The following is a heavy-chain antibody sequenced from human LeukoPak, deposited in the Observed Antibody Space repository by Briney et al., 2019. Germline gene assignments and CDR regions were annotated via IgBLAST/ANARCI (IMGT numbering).Heavy chain of an antibody. V-gene: IGHV1-69*01. CDR3: AKQLGYCSDGSCYFPY. CDR1: GGTFSSYA. CDR2: IIPIFGTA. Sequence: SVTVSCTASGGTFSSYAISWVRQAPGQGLEWMGGIIPIFGTANYAQKFQGRVTITAVESTSTAYMELNSLRAEDTAVYYCAKQLGYCSDGSCYFPYWGQGTLVTVSS. J-gene: IGHJ4*02. D-gene: IGHD2-15*01.